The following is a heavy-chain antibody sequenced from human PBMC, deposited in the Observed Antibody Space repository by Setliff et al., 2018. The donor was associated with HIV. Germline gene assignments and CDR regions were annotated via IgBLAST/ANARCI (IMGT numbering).Heavy chain of an antibody. D-gene: IGHD3-3*01. CDR2: IKQDESEM. CDR1: GFIFSKSC. Sequence: PGGSLRLSCAASGFIFSKSCMSWVRQAPGKGLEWVATIKQDESEMQYVDSVKGRFTISRDNAKNSLYLQMNSLTTEDTAVYFCTRDRRGSNSWSGYNGGFDYWGQGTLVTVSS. V-gene: IGHV3-7*03. CDR3: TRDRRGSNSWSGYNGGFDY. J-gene: IGHJ4*02.